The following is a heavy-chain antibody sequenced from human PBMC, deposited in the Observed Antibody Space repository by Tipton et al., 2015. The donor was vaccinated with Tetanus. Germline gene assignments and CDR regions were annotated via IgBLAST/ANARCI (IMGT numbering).Heavy chain of an antibody. CDR2: INAGNGNT. CDR3: ARGSRYYFDY. J-gene: IGHJ4*02. CDR1: GYTFTSYA. Sequence: QLVQSGPEVKKPGASVKVSCKASGYTFTSYAIHWVRQAPGQRLEWMGWINAGNGNTKYSQKFQGRVTITSDTSASTGYMELSSLRSEDTAVYYCARGSRYYFDYWGQGTLVTVSS. V-gene: IGHV1-3*01.